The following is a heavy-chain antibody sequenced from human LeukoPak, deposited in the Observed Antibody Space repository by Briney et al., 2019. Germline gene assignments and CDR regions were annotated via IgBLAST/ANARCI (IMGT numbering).Heavy chain of an antibody. CDR2: TYYRSKWYN. CDR3: ARARDSSSWYGGAFDI. CDR1: GDSVSSNSAA. V-gene: IGHV6-1*01. D-gene: IGHD6-13*01. J-gene: IGHJ3*02. Sequence: SQTLSLTCAISGDSVSSNSAAWNWLRQSPSRGLEWLGRTYYRSKWYNDYAASVKSRITINPDTSKNQFSLQLNSVTPEDTAVYYCARARDSSSWYGGAFDIWGQGTMVTVSS.